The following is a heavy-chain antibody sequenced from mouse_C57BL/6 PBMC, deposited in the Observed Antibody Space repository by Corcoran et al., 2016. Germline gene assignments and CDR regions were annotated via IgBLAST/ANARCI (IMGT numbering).Heavy chain of an antibody. V-gene: IGHV1-19*01. D-gene: IGHD1-1*01. CDR3: ARRVMVLRAWFAY. Sequence: EVQLQQSGPVLVKPGASVKMSCKASGYTFTDYYMNWVKQSHGKSLEWIGVINPYNGGTSYNQKFKGKATLTVDKSSSTAYMELNSLTSEDSAVYYCARRVMVLRAWFAYWGQGTLVTVSA. CDR2: INPYNGGT. CDR1: GYTFTDYY. J-gene: IGHJ3*01.